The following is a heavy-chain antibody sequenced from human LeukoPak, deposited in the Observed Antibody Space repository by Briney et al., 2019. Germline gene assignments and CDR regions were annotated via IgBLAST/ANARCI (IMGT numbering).Heavy chain of an antibody. CDR1: GFTFSSYA. V-gene: IGHV3-23*01. Sequence: GASLRLSCAASGFTFSSYAMSWVRQAPGKRLEWVSAISGSGGSTYYADSVKGRFTISRDNSKNTLYLQMNSLRAEDTAVYYCAKRGDSGSYHYYYYGMDVWGQGTTVTVSS. J-gene: IGHJ6*02. CDR2: ISGSGGST. CDR3: AKRGDSGSYHYYYYGMDV. D-gene: IGHD1-26*01.